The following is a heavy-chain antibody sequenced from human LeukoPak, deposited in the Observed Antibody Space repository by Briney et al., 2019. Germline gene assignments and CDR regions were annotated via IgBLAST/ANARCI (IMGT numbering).Heavy chain of an antibody. CDR3: ARAQEGPDAFDI. J-gene: IGHJ3*02. V-gene: IGHV4-61*02. Sequence: SETLSLTCTVSGGSISSGSYYWSWIRQPAGKGLEWIGRIYTSGSTNYNPSLKSRVTISVDTSKNQFSLKLSSVTAADTAVYYCARAQEGPDAFDIWGQGTMVTVSA. CDR1: GGSISSGSYY. CDR2: IYTSGST.